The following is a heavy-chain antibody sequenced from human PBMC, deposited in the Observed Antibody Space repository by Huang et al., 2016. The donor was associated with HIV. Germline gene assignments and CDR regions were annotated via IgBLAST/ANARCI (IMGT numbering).Heavy chain of an antibody. CDR2: VDPKSGAI. Sequence: QVQLVQSGAEVKRPGASVKVSCKASGYSFTGHFIHWVRQAPGQGLGGRGRVDPKSGAINWASRVQGRVSMTRDKSIGTAYMELSGLRSDDTAVFFCAREAWASGVAHYFDYWGPGTLVTVSS. CDR3: AREAWASGVAHYFDY. J-gene: IGHJ4*02. D-gene: IGHD3-10*01. CDR1: GYSFTGHF. V-gene: IGHV1-2*06.